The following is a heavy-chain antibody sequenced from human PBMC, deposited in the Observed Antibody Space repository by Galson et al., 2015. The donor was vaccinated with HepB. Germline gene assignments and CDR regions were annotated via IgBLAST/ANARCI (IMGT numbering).Heavy chain of an antibody. D-gene: IGHD5-18*01. V-gene: IGHV3-7*01. J-gene: IGHJ3*02. Sequence: SLRLSCAASGFTFSSYWMSWVRQAPGKGLEWVANIKQDGSVKYYVDSVKGRFTISRDNAKNSLYLQMNSLRAEDTAVYYCARSSRIQLWAFDIWGQGTMVTVSS. CDR2: IKQDGSVK. CDR1: GFTFSSYW. CDR3: ARSSRIQLWAFDI.